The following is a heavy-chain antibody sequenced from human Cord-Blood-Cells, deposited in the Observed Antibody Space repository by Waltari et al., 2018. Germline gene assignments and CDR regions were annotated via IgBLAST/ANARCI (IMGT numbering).Heavy chain of an antibody. J-gene: IGHJ3*02. CDR3: TTRSSSSWYAFDI. Sequence: EVQLVESGGGLVKPGGSLRLACAASGFTFSNAWMCWVRQAPGKGLEGVGRIKSKTDGGTTDYAAPVKGRFTISRDDSKNTLYLQMNSLKTEDTAVYYCTTRSSSSWYAFDIWGQGTMVTVSS. CDR1: GFTFSNAW. D-gene: IGHD6-13*01. CDR2: IKSKTDGGTT. V-gene: IGHV3-15*01.